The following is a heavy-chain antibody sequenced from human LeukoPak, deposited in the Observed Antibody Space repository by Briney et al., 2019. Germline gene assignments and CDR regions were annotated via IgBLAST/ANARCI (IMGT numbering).Heavy chain of an antibody. D-gene: IGHD5-18*01. CDR1: GFTFSSYW. CDR3: ARNQWLPFDAFDI. Sequence: GGSLRLSCAASGFTFSSYWMSWVRQAPGKGLECVASIKQDGSEKYYVDSVRGRFTISRDNTKNSLYLQMNSLRADDTAVYYCARNQWLPFDAFDIWGQGTMVTVSS. V-gene: IGHV3-7*01. CDR2: IKQDGSEK. J-gene: IGHJ3*02.